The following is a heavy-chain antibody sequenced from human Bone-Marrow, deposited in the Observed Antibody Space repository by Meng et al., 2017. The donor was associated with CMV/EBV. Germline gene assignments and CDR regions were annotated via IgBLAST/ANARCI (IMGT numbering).Heavy chain of an antibody. D-gene: IGHD2-2*02. J-gene: IGHJ4*02. Sequence: SETLSLTCTVSGGSISSYYWSWIRQPPGKGLEWIGYIYYSGSTNYNPSLKSRVTISVDTSKNQFSLKLSSVTAADTAVYYCARGGVVPAAILNYMGQGTRVTVSS. CDR3: ARGGVVPAAILNY. CDR1: GGSISSYY. V-gene: IGHV4-59*01. CDR2: IYYSGST.